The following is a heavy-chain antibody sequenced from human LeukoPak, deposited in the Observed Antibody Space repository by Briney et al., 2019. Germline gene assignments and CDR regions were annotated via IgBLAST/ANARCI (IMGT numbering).Heavy chain of an antibody. CDR3: ARVRRYFDWLLYTHPYYYYYYMDV. V-gene: IGHV3-49*04. Sequence: GGSLRLSCTTSGFTFGDYGMSWVRQAPGKGLEWVGFIRSKAYGGTTENAASVKGRFTISRDDSKSIAYLQMNSLKTEDTAVYYCARVRRYFDWLLYTHPYYYYYYMDVWGKGTTVTISS. D-gene: IGHD3-9*01. CDR1: GFTFGDYG. J-gene: IGHJ6*03. CDR2: IRSKAYGGTT.